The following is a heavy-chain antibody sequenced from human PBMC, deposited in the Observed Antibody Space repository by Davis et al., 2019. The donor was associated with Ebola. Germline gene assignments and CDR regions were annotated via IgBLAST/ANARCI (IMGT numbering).Heavy chain of an antibody. Sequence: GGSLRLSCAASGFTFSSYAMHWVRQAPGKGLEWVAVISYDGSNKYYADSLKGRFTISRDNSKNTLYLQMNSLRAEDTAVYYCAKAPGWELYFDYWGQGTLVTVSS. D-gene: IGHD1-26*01. CDR2: ISYDGSNK. J-gene: IGHJ4*02. CDR1: GFTFSSYA. V-gene: IGHV3-30-3*02. CDR3: AKAPGWELYFDY.